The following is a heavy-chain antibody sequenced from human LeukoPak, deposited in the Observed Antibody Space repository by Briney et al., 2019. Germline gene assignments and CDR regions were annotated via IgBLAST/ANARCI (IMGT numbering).Heavy chain of an antibody. CDR1: GFTFSSYA. D-gene: IGHD5-18*01. J-gene: IGHJ6*02. CDR2: ISGSGGST. V-gene: IGHV3-23*01. Sequence: GGSLRLSCAASGFTFSSYAMSWVRQAPGKGLEWVSAISGSGGSTYYADSVKGRFTISRDNSKNTLYLQMNSLRAEDTAVYYCAKGILPSTNYYYGMDVWGQGTTVTVSS. CDR3: AKGILPSTNYYYGMDV.